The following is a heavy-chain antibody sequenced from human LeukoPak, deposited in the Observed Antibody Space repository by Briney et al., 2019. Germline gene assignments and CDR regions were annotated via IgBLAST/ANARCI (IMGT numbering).Heavy chain of an antibody. Sequence: SVKVSCKASGGTFSSYAISWVRQAPGQGLEWMGGIIPIFGTANYAQKFQSRVTITADKSTSTAYMELSSLRSEDTAVYYCAKDGYYDSSAYYYVRYFDLWGRGTLVTVSS. CDR3: AKDGYYDSSAYYYVRYFDL. CDR1: GGTFSSYA. V-gene: IGHV1-69*06. J-gene: IGHJ2*01. D-gene: IGHD3-22*01. CDR2: IIPIFGTA.